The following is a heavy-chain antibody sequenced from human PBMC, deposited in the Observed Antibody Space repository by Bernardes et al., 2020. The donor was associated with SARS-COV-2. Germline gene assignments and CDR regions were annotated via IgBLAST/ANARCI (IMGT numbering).Heavy chain of an antibody. CDR2: IRHRGST. CDR1: GWSFSGYD. V-gene: IGHV4-34*01. Sequence: SETLSLTCVVYGWSFSGYDWSWIRQPPGKGLEWIGEIRHRGSTNYNPSLKSRVTMSVDTSKNQVSLKLSSVTAADKAMYYCAGGNGDYDYVLDVWGQGTTVTVSS. J-gene: IGHJ6*02. CDR3: AGGNGDYDYVLDV. D-gene: IGHD4-17*01.